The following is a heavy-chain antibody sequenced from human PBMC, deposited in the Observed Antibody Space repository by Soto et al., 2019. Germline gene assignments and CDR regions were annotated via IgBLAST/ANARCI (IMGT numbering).Heavy chain of an antibody. V-gene: IGHV1-2*04. J-gene: IGHJ5*02. CDR1: GYTFTGYY. CDR3: ARTHWVGPRAPLAP. Sequence: ASVKVSCKASGYTFTGYYMHWVRQAPGQGLEWMGWINPNSGGTNYAQKFQGWVTMTRDTSISTAYMELSRLRSDDTAVYYCARTHWVGPRAPLAPWGQGTLVTVSS. CDR2: INPNSGGT. D-gene: IGHD2-15*01.